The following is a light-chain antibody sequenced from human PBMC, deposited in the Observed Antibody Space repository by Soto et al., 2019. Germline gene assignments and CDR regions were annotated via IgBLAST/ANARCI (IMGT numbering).Light chain of an antibody. CDR3: QLYDNLSWT. Sequence: DIQMTQSPSSLAASVGDRVTITCRASQSISSYLNWYQQKPGKAPKLLIYGASNRATGTPDRFSGSGSGTDFTLTISRLEHEDFAVYFRQLYDNLSWTFGQGATG. V-gene: IGKV1-39*02. CDR2: GAS. J-gene: IGKJ1*01. CDR1: QSISSY.